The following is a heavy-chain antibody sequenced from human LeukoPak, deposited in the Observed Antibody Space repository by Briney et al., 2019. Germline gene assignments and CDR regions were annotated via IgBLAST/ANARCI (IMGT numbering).Heavy chain of an antibody. D-gene: IGHD3-16*01. J-gene: IGHJ6*03. Sequence: KPSETLSLTCTVSGGSISSSSYYWGWIRQPPGKGLEWTGSIYYSGSTYYHPSLKSRVTISVDTSKNQFSLKLSSVTAADTAVYYCARVPPVRNRNSWGYYYYYYYGRLGQRDHGHRLL. CDR3: ARVPPVRNRNSWGYYYYYYYGR. CDR2: IYYSGST. CDR1: GGSISSSSYY. V-gene: IGHV4-39*01.